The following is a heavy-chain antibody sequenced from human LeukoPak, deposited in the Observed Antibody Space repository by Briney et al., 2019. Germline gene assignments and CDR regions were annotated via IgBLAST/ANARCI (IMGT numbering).Heavy chain of an antibody. CDR1: GGSFSGYY. CDR2: INHSGST. D-gene: IGHD1-14*01. V-gene: IGHV4-34*01. CDR3: ARVLGRNRNHARFDP. Sequence: SETLSLTCAVYGGSFSGYYWSWIRQPPGKGLEWIGEINHSGSTNYNPSLKSRVTISVDTSKNQFSLKLSSVTAADTAVYYCARVLGRNRNHARFDPWGQGTLVTVSS. J-gene: IGHJ5*02.